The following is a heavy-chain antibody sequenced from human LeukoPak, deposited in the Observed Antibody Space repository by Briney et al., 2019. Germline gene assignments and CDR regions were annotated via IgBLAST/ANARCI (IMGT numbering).Heavy chain of an antibody. Sequence: ASVKVSCKASGGTFSSYAISWVRQAPGQGLEWMGGIIPIFGTANYAQKFQGRVTITADKSTSTAYMELSSLRSEDTAVYYCARVTVRQFFDYWGQGTLVTVSS. V-gene: IGHV1-69*06. CDR3: ARVTVRQFFDY. D-gene: IGHD1-14*01. CDR1: GGTFSSYA. CDR2: IIPIFGTA. J-gene: IGHJ4*02.